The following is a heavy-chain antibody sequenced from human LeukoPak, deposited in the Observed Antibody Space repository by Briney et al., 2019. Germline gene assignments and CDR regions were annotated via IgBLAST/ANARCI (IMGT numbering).Heavy chain of an antibody. D-gene: IGHD6-19*01. V-gene: IGHV3-30*04. CDR3: AREAAVAGTWWFDP. J-gene: IGHJ5*02. CDR1: GFTFSSYA. Sequence: GRSLRLSCAASGFTFSSYAMHWVRQAPGKGLEWVAVISYDGSNKYYADSVKGRLTISRDNSKNTLYLQMNSLRAEDTAVYHCAREAAVAGTWWFDPWGQGTLVTVSS. CDR2: ISYDGSNK.